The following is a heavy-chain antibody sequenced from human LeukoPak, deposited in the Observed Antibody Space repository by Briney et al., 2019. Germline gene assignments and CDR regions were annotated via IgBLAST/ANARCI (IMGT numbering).Heavy chain of an antibody. CDR2: IIPILGIA. CDR1: GYSFTSYG. CDR3: ARRSSSSTNLDY. Sequence: SVKVSCKASGYSFTSYGISWVRQAPGQGLEWMGRIIPILGIANYAQKFQGRVTITADKSTSTAYMELSSLRSEDTAVYYCARRSSSSTNLDYWGQGTLVTVSS. D-gene: IGHD6-6*01. V-gene: IGHV1-69*04. J-gene: IGHJ4*02.